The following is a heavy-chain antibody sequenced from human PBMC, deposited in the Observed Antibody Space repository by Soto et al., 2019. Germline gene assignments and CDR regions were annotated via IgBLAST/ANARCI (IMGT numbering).Heavy chain of an antibody. J-gene: IGHJ5*02. D-gene: IGHD2-2*01. V-gene: IGHV4-59*01. Sequence: SETLSLTCTVSGDSISRYYWSWIRQPPGKELEWIGYISYSGSTNYKPSLKSRVTISVDTSKNQFSLKLSSVTAADTAVYYCARVPDRWGQGTLVTVSS. CDR3: ARVPDR. CDR2: ISYSGST. CDR1: GDSISRYY.